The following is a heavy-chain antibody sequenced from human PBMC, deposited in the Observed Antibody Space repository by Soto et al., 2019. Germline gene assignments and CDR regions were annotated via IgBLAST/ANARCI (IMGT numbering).Heavy chain of an antibody. CDR3: AKDSGVPVVRGVIIPPGY. CDR1: GFTFSNYD. D-gene: IGHD3-10*01. Sequence: PGGSLRLSCAASGFTFSNYDMSWVRQAPGKGLEWVSAISASGGSTDYADSVKGRFTISRDNSENTLYLQMSNLRVEDTAVYYCAKDSGVPVVRGVIIPPGYWGQGTLVTVSS. V-gene: IGHV3-23*01. CDR2: ISASGGST. J-gene: IGHJ4*01.